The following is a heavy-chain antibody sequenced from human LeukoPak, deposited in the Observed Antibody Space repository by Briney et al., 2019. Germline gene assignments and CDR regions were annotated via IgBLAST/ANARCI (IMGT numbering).Heavy chain of an antibody. J-gene: IGHJ4*02. V-gene: IGHV4-34*01. CDR1: GGSFSGYY. Sequence: SETLSLTCAVYGGSFSGYYWSWIRQPPGKGLGWIGEINHSGSTNYNPSLKSRVTISVDTSKNQFSLKLSSVTAADTAVYYCARGCVYYYDSSGYPHFDYWGQGTLVTVSS. CDR2: INHSGST. D-gene: IGHD3-22*01. CDR3: ARGCVYYYDSSGYPHFDY.